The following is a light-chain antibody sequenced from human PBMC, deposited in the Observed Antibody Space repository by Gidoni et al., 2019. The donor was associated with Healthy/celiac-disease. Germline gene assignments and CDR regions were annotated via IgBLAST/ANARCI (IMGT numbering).Light chain of an antibody. Sequence: EIVMTQSPATLSVSPGERATLSCRASRSVSSNLAWYQQKPGQAPRLLIYGASTRATGIPARFSGSGSGTEFTLTISSLQSEDFAVYYCQQYNNWPDTFGQGTKVEIK. CDR3: QQYNNWPDT. V-gene: IGKV3-15*01. J-gene: IGKJ1*01. CDR2: GAS. CDR1: RSVSSN.